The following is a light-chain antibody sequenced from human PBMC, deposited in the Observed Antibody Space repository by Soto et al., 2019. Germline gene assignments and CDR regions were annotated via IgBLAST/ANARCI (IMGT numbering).Light chain of an antibody. CDR2: EVR. V-gene: IGLV2-14*01. CDR1: SSDVGGYNY. Sequence: QSALTQPASVSGSPGQSITISCTGTSSDVGGYNYVSWYQQHPGTVPKLIIYEVRNRPSGVSPRFSGSKSGNMASLTIAGLLAEDEADYYGMSRTSTVTFVFGTGTKLTVL. J-gene: IGLJ1*01. CDR3: MSRTSTVTFV.